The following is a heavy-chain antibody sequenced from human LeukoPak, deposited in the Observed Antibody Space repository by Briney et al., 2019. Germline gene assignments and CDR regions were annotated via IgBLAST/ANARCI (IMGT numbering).Heavy chain of an antibody. CDR3: ARVAARPEGFHYYYMDV. CDR2: IKHSGSA. V-gene: IGHV4-34*01. CDR1: RGSFSGYF. Sequence: SESLSHTCAVHRGSFSGYFWSWIRQPPGKGLEWIGEIKHSGSANYNPSPKSRVTISVDASKNQFSLKLSSVTAADTAVYYCARVAARPEGFHYYYMDVWGKGTTVTVSS. D-gene: IGHD6-6*01. J-gene: IGHJ6*03.